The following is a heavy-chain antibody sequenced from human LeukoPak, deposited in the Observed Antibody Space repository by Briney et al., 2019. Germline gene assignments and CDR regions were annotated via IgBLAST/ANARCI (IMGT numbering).Heavy chain of an antibody. Sequence: SSETLSLTCTVSGGSISSYYWSWIRQPPGKGLEWIGYIYYSGSTNYKPSLKSRVTISVDTSRNQFSLKLRSVNAADTAVYYCARGGYYGSGNDFRFDPWGQGTLVTVSS. V-gene: IGHV4-59*01. D-gene: IGHD3-10*01. CDR2: IYYSGST. J-gene: IGHJ5*02. CDR3: ARGGYYGSGNDFRFDP. CDR1: GGSISSYY.